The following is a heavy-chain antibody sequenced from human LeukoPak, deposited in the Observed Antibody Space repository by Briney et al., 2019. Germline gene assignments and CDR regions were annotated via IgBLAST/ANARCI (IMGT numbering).Heavy chain of an antibody. V-gene: IGHV1-2*02. CDR2: IKSYRGGS. Sequence: ASVKVSWKASGYTFTGFFMRWVRQAPGQGLGWVGWIKSYRGGSKYAQMFQGRVTMTRDPSIRPGLMELGQLRSHDTPLYYCARGVLAYYYDSSGYYGLNFDYWGQGTLVTVSS. CDR1: GYTFTGFF. D-gene: IGHD3-22*01. J-gene: IGHJ4*02. CDR3: ARGVLAYYYDSSGYYGLNFDY.